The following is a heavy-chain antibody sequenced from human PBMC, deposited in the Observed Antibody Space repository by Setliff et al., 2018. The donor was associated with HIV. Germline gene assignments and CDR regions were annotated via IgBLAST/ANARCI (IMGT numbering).Heavy chain of an antibody. CDR2: IDSSGTT. CDR3: ARDRHSSGLGCYGP. CDR1: GGSFGVYS. D-gene: IGHD3-10*01. Sequence: SETLSLTCTISGGSFGVYSWSWIRQSAGRGLEWIGRIDSSGTTDYTPSLKGRVAISVDTSRSQFSLRVTSVTAADTAVYFCARDRHSSGLGCYGPWGPGILVTVSS. J-gene: IGHJ5*02. V-gene: IGHV4-4*07.